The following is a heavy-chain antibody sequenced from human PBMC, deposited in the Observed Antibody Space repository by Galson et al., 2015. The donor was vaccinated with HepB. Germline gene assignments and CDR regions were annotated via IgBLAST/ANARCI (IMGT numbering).Heavy chain of an antibody. CDR2: ISGSGGST. V-gene: IGHV3-23*01. D-gene: IGHD3-3*01. J-gene: IGHJ6*02. CDR3: AKVGARDDFWSGYYPGDHYYYYYGMDV. CDR1: GFTFSSYS. Sequence: SLRLSCAASGFTFSSYSMNWVRQAPGKGLEWVSAISGSGGSTYYADSVKGRFTISRDNSKNTLYLQMNSLRAEDTAVYYCAKVGARDDFWSGYYPGDHYYYYYGMDVWGQGTTVTVSS.